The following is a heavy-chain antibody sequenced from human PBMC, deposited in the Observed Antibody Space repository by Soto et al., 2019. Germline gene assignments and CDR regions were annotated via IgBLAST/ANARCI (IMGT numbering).Heavy chain of an antibody. J-gene: IGHJ4*02. Sequence: EVQLLESGGGLVQRGGSLRLSCAASGFPFSSYAMSWVRQAPGTGLEWVSGLSGRGGSAYYADSVQGRFTSSRDNSKNTLWLQMNSRRAADTAVYECAKHGYWSGGSCYPDSWGQGTLVTVSS. CDR1: GFPFSSYA. CDR3: AKHGYWSGGSCYPDS. CDR2: LSGRGGSA. V-gene: IGHV3-23*01. D-gene: IGHD2-15*01.